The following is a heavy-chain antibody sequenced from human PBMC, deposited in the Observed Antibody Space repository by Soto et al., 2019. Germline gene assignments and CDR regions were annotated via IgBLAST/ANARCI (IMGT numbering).Heavy chain of an antibody. CDR1: GFTFDTYA. D-gene: IGHD3-22*01. J-gene: IGHJ4*02. CDR3: AKVYDRSGYYYGFDY. Sequence: GGSLRLSCAASGFTFDTYAMTWFRQAPGKGLEWVSAISGSGGSTNYADSVQGRFSISRDSSKNTLYLQMDSLRAEDTAVYYCAKVYDRSGYYYGFDYWGQGXLVTVYS. V-gene: IGHV3-23*01. CDR2: ISGSGGST.